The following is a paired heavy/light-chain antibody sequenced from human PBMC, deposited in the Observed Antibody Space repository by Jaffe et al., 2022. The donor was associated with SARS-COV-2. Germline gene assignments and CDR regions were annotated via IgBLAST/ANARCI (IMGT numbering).Light chain of an antibody. Sequence: AIRMTQSPSSFSASTGDRVTITCRASQDIRSYLAWYQQKPGEAPKLLIYAASTLQSGVPSRFSGSGSGTDFTLTISCLQSEDFATYYCQQYYTYPLTFGGGTKVEIK. CDR3: QQYYTYPLT. J-gene: IGKJ4*01. V-gene: IGKV1-8*01. CDR1: QDIRSY. CDR2: AAS.
Heavy chain of an antibody. Sequence: QVQLQESGPGLVKPSETLSLTCTVSGDSMSGYYWTWIRQPPGKELEWIGFIYYSGSTNYNPSLKSRVTMSVDTSKNQFSLNLSSVTAADTAVYYCARVRGTTSLVLDYWGQGTLVTVSS. CDR2: IYYSGST. CDR1: GDSMSGYY. CDR3: ARVRGTTSLVLDY. V-gene: IGHV4-59*01. D-gene: IGHD2-15*01. J-gene: IGHJ4*02.